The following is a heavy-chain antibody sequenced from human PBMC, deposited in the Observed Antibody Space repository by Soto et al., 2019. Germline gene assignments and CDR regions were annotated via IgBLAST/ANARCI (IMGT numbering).Heavy chain of an antibody. CDR2: IYYSGAT. Sequence: PSETLSLTCTVSGGSISNSDYYWAWVRQPPGKGLEWIGSIYYSGATYYNPSLKSRVTISVDTSRDQFSLELRSVTAADTAVYYCARLAIAAAGHRWFDPWGQGILVTVSS. J-gene: IGHJ5*02. D-gene: IGHD6-13*01. CDR1: GGSISNSDYY. V-gene: IGHV4-39*01. CDR3: ARLAIAAAGHRWFDP.